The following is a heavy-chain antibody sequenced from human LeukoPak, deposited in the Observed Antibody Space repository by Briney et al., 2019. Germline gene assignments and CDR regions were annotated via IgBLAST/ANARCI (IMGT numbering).Heavy chain of an antibody. CDR2: ISYDGSNK. Sequence: GGSLRLSCAASGFTFSSYGMHWVRQAPGKGLEWVAVISYDGSNKYYADSVKGRFTISRDNSKNTLYLQMNSLRAEDTAVYYCAKTRLAEDIVVVPAATDLDYWGQGTLVTVSS. D-gene: IGHD2-2*01. CDR3: AKTRLAEDIVVVPAATDLDY. V-gene: IGHV3-30*18. CDR1: GFTFSSYG. J-gene: IGHJ4*02.